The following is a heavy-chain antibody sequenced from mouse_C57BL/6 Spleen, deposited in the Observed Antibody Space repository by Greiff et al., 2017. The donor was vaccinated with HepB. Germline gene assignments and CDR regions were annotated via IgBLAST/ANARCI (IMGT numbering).Heavy chain of an antibody. V-gene: IGHV1-59*01. CDR3: ARSLRQYRYYFDY. CDR1: GYTFTSYW. D-gene: IGHD1-1*01. J-gene: IGHJ2*01. CDR2: IDPSDSYT. Sequence: QVQLKQPGAELVRPGTSVKLSCKASGYTFTSYWMHWVKQRPGQGLEWIGVIDPSDSYTNYNQKFKGKATLTVDTSSSTAYMQLSSLTSEDSAVYYCARSLRQYRYYFDYWGQGTTLTVSS.